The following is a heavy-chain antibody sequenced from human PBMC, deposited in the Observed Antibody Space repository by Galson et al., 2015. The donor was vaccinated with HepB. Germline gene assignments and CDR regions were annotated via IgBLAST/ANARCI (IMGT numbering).Heavy chain of an antibody. D-gene: IGHD2-15*01. CDR3: TSGVGGHSGGPWRFDY. CDR2: IYSDGGI. Sequence: SLRLSCAASEFTVSANHMTWVRQAPGKGLEWVSLIYSDGGIFYADSVKGRFTISRDNSKNTVYLQMNGLRAEDTAVYYCTSGVGGHSGGPWRFDYWGQGSLVTVSS. J-gene: IGHJ4*02. V-gene: IGHV3-66*01. CDR1: EFTVSANH.